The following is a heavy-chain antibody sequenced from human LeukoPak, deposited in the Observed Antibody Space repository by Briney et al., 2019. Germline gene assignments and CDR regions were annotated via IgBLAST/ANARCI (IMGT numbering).Heavy chain of an antibody. D-gene: IGHD6-13*01. CDR2: IYYSGST. Sequence: SETLSLTCTVSGGSISSHYWSWIRQPPGKGLEWIGYIYYSGSTNYNPSLKSRVTISVDTSKNQFSLKLSSVTAADTAVYYCARREQQLALTHKGNYYYYYMDVWGKGTTVTVSS. CDR1: GGSISSHY. V-gene: IGHV4-59*11. J-gene: IGHJ6*03. CDR3: ARREQQLALTHKGNYYYYYMDV.